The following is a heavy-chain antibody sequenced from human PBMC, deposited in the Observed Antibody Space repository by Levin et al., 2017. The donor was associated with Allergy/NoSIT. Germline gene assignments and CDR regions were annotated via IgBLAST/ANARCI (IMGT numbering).Heavy chain of an antibody. CDR2: IYSDGST. CDR1: GFTVSSYY. J-gene: IGHJ6*02. Sequence: GESLKISCAASGFTVSSYYMSWVRQAPGKGLEWVSIIYSDGSTYYADSVKGRFTISRDNSKNTLYLQMNSLRAEDTAVYYCARDLLEWPYYYYGMDVWGQGTTVTVSS. D-gene: IGHD3-3*01. V-gene: IGHV3-53*01. CDR3: ARDLLEWPYYYYGMDV.